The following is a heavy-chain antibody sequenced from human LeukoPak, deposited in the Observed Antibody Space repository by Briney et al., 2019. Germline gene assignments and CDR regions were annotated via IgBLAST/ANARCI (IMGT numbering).Heavy chain of an antibody. J-gene: IGHJ4*02. V-gene: IGHV3-48*03. CDR3: ARAMRIAVAGTDY. CDR2: ITSSSTTM. Sequence: GGSLRLSCAASGFTFSSYEMNWVRQAPGKGLEWVSSITSSSTTMYYADSVKGRFTISRDNAKSSLFLQLNSLTEGDTAVYYCARAMRIAVAGTDYWGQGTLVTVSS. D-gene: IGHD6-19*01. CDR1: GFTFSSYE.